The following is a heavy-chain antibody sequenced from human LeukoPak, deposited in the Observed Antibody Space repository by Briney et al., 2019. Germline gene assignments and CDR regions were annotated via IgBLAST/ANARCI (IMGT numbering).Heavy chain of an antibody. V-gene: IGHV3-64*01. Sequence: GGSLSLSCAASGFTFSRFAMHWVRQAPGKGLEYVSVISSNGDSAYYANSVKGRFTISRDNSKNTVYLQMGSLRPEDMAVYYCARGQSDYSYYYMDVWGKGTTVTVSS. CDR2: ISSNGDSA. CDR1: GFTFSRFA. J-gene: IGHJ6*03. CDR3: ARGQSDYSYYYMDV.